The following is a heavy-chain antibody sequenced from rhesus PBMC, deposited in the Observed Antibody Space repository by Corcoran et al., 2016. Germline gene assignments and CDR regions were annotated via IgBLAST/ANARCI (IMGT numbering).Heavy chain of an antibody. D-gene: IGHD6S26*01. CDR3: ASGLSSGWSLDY. CDR1: GGSISSGYYY. J-gene: IGHJ4*01. Sequence: QVQLQESGPGLVKPSETLSLTCAVSGGSISSGYYYWSWIHQPPGKGLEWIGYITYSGSTSYNQSLKNRGTISRDTSKHQFSLKLSSVTAADTAVYYCASGLSSGWSLDYWGQGVLVTVSS. CDR2: ITYSGST. V-gene: IGHV4-122*02.